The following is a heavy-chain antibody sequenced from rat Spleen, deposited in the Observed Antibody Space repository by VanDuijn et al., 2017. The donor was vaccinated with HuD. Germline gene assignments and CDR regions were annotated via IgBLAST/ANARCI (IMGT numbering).Heavy chain of an antibody. J-gene: IGHJ4*01. V-gene: IGHV5-7*01. Sequence: EVQLVESGGGLVQPGRSLKLSCAASGFTFSDYNMAWVRQAPKRGLEWVAPISYDGSRTYYRDSVKGRFTISRDNAKSTLYLQMDSLRSEDTATYYCARHNSGYGVMDAWGQGASVTVSS. CDR1: GFTFSDYN. CDR2: ISYDGSRT. CDR3: ARHNSGYGVMDA. D-gene: IGHD4-3*01.